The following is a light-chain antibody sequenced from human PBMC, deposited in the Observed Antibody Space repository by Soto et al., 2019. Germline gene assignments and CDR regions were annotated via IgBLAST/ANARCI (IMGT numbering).Light chain of an antibody. CDR2: NVN. J-gene: IGLJ1*01. Sequence: SVVTQSASVSWSPGQSITISCTGTSSDVGNYNYVSWYQQHPGEVPKLIIFNVNNRPSGVSNRFSGSKSGNTASLTISGLQAEDEADYYCSSFTSSTTYVFGTGTKVTVL. V-gene: IGLV2-14*01. CDR3: SSFTSSTTYV. CDR1: SSDVGNYNY.